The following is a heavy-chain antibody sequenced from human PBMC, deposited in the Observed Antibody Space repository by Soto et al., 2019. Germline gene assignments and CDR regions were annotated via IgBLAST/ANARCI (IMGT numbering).Heavy chain of an antibody. Sequence: GGSLRLSCAASGFTFSSDAMSWVRQAPGKGLEWVSAISGSGGSTYYADSVKGRFTISRDNSKNTLYLQMNSLRAEDTAVYYCAKASIVVVPAAIAYYFDYWLQGTLVTVSS. CDR2: ISGSGGST. CDR1: GFTFSSDA. V-gene: IGHV3-23*01. CDR3: AKASIVVVPAAIAYYFDY. J-gene: IGHJ4*02. D-gene: IGHD2-2*01.